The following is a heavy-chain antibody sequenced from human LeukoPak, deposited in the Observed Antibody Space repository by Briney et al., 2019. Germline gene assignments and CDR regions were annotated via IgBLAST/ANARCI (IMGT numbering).Heavy chain of an antibody. Sequence: ASVEVSCKASGYTFTSYGISWVRQAPGQGLEWMGWINPNTGATDIAQKFQGRVTMTRDTSISAAYMELSRLRSDDTAVYYCTRDHCSYINCYEDYYYGMDVWGQGTTVTVSS. CDR1: GYTFTSYG. V-gene: IGHV1-2*02. CDR2: INPNTGAT. D-gene: IGHD2-2*01. J-gene: IGHJ6*02. CDR3: TRDHCSYINCYEDYYYGMDV.